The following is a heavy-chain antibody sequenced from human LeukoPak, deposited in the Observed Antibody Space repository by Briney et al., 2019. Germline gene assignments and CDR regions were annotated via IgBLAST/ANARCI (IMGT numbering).Heavy chain of an antibody. V-gene: IGHV3-23*01. CDR2: ISASGGTP. CDR3: AKGVGDPMGATTHLDY. D-gene: IGHD1-26*01. Sequence: GGSLRLSCAASGFTFSSYWMNWVRQAPGKGLEWVSTISASGGTPYLADSVKGRFTISRDNSKNTLYLQMNSLRAADTAVYYCAKGVGDPMGATTHLDYWGQGILVTVSS. CDR1: GFTFSSYW. J-gene: IGHJ4*02.